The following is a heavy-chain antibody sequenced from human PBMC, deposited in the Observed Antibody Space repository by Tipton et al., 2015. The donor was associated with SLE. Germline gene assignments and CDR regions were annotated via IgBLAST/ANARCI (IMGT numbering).Heavy chain of an antibody. J-gene: IGHJ5*02. Sequence: QVQLVQSGGEVKKPWASVMISCKTSGYTFSRYGISWMRQAPGQGLEWMGWISGYSGNTKYVEKFQGRVTMTMETSTTTVYMELRSLRYDDTAVYYCARVRFNGNWEQGNRWFDLWSQGTLVTVSS. CDR3: ARVRFNGNWEQGNRWFDL. V-gene: IGHV1-18*01. D-gene: IGHD1-1*01. CDR2: ISGYSGNT. CDR1: GYTFSRYG.